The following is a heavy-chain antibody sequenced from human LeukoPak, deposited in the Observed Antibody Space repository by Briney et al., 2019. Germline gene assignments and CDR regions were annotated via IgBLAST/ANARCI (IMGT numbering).Heavy chain of an antibody. V-gene: IGHV1-2*02. J-gene: IGHJ4*02. D-gene: IGHD6-19*01. CDR2: INPNSGGT. Sequence: ASVKVSCKTSGYTFTGYYMHWVRQAPGQGLEWMGWINPNSGGTNYAQKSQGRVTMTRDTSISTANMELSSLRSDDTAVYYCARDGTIAVAGYWGQGTLVTVSS. CDR3: ARDGTIAVAGY. CDR1: GYTFTGYY.